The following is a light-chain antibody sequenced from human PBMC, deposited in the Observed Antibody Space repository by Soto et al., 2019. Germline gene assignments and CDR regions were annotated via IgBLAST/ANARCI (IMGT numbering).Light chain of an antibody. Sequence: QSALTQPASVSGSPGQSITISCTGTSSDVGSYNLVSWYQHHPGKAPKLMIYEVSKRPSGVSNHFSGSKSGNTASLTISGLQAEDEADYYCCSYAGSSTWVFGVGTKLTVL. CDR2: EVS. J-gene: IGLJ3*02. CDR1: SSDVGSYNL. CDR3: CSYAGSSTWV. V-gene: IGLV2-23*02.